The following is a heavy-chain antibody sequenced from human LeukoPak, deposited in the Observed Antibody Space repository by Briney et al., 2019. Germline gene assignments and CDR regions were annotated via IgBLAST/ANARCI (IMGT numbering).Heavy chain of an antibody. V-gene: IGHV4-39*07. D-gene: IGHD3-3*01. CDR3: AREDFRWFDP. Sequence: PSETLSLTCTVSGGSISSSSYYWGWIRQPPGKGLEWIGSIYYSGSTYYNPSLKSRVTISVDTSKNQFSLKLSPVTAADTAVYYCAREDFRWFDPWGQGTLVTVSS. J-gene: IGHJ5*02. CDR2: IYYSGST. CDR1: GGSISSSSYY.